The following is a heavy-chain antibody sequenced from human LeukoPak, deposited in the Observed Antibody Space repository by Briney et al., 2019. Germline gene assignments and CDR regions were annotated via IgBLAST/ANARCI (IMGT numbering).Heavy chain of an antibody. Sequence: SETLSLTCAVYGGSFRGYYWSWIRQPPGKGLEWIGEINHSGSTNYNPSLKSRVTISVDTSKNQFSLKLSSVTAADTAVYYCARGGYSYGYIDYWGQGTLVTVSS. V-gene: IGHV4-34*01. CDR3: ARGGYSYGYIDY. J-gene: IGHJ4*02. CDR1: GGSFRGYY. D-gene: IGHD5-18*01. CDR2: INHSGST.